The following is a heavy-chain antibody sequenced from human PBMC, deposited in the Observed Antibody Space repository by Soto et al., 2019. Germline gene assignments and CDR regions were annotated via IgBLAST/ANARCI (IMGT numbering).Heavy chain of an antibody. D-gene: IGHD3-22*01. J-gene: IGHJ4*02. V-gene: IGHV1-8*01. CDR2: MNPNSGNT. Sequence: ASVKVSCKASGYTFTSYDINWVRQATGQGLEWMGWMNPNSGNTGYAQKFQGRVTMTRNTSIGTAYMELSSLRSEDTAVYYCARVLLPYIPKHYGSATGPHVVFDYWGQGTLVTVSS. CDR3: ARVLLPYIPKHYGSATGPHVVFDY. CDR1: GYTFTSYD.